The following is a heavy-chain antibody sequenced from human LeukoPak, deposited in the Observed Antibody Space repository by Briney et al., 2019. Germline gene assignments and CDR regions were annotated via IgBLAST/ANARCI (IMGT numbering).Heavy chain of an antibody. CDR3: SSSGYDRDYYYYYMDV. CDR1: GFTFRSYG. J-gene: IGHJ6*03. D-gene: IGHD5-12*01. V-gene: IGHV3-30*02. CDR2: IRYDGNSE. Sequence: GGSLRLSCVASGFTFRSYGMHWVRQAPGKGLEWVAFIRYDGNSEYYADSVKGRFTITRDNSKNTPYLQMNSLKAEDTAVYYCSSSGYDRDYYYYYMDVWGKGTTVTVSS.